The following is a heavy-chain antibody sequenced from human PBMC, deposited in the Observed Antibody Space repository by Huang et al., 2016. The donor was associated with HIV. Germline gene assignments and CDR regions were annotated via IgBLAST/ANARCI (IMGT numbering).Heavy chain of an antibody. CDR1: GYTFTKYG. Sequence: QAQLLQSGPEVKRPGASVTVSCKASGYTFTKYGVNWVRQAPGQGLEWMGWISAYNGNTNYAQKCQGRVTLTTDTSTTTAYMELKNLSPDDTAVYFCARDEWYPLQNWFDVWGQGSLLTVSP. CDR3: ARDEWYPLQNWFDV. V-gene: IGHV1-18*01. D-gene: IGHD3-3*01. CDR2: ISAYNGNT. J-gene: IGHJ5*02.